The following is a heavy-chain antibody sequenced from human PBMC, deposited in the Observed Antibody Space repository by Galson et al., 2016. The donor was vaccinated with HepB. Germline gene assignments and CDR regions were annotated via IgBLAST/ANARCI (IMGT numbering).Heavy chain of an antibody. CDR2: IYNSGTT. V-gene: IGHV4-39*01. Sequence: SETLSLTCYVSGGSIRSNRYYWGWIRQPPGKGLEWIGSIYNSGTTYYSPSLTSRILMSVDTSNNHFSLKLRSVTAPDTAVYYCARHAMSATAAGPGYFDFWGQGKPVTVSS. CDR1: GGSIRSNRYY. D-gene: IGHD6-13*01. J-gene: IGHJ4*02. CDR3: ARHAMSATAAGPGYFDF.